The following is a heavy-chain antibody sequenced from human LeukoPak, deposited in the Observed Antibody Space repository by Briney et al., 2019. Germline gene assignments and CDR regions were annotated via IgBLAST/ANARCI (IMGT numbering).Heavy chain of an antibody. D-gene: IGHD2-2*01. CDR1: GFTFSSYS. CDR3: AKDDCSSTSCHHYYYYYYMDV. CDR2: ISRSSSYI. V-gene: IGHV3-21*01. Sequence: GGSLRLSCAASGFTFSSYSMNWVRQAPGKGLEWVSSISRSSSYIYYADSVKGRFTISRDNAKNSLYLQMNSLRAEDTAVYYCAKDDCSSTSCHHYYYYYYMDVWGKGTTVTVSS. J-gene: IGHJ6*03.